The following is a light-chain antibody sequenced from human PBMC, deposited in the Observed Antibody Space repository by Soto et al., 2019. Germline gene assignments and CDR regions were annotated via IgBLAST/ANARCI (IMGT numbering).Light chain of an antibody. J-gene: IGKJ1*01. CDR1: QSVSSTY. CDR3: QQQSSSQWT. Sequence: EIVLTQSPGTLSLSPGERATLSCRASQSVSSTYLAWYQQKPGQAPMRLIYGSSSRATGIPDRFSGSGSGTDFSLTIIRLEPEDFLVDYCQQQSSSQWTFGQGTKVDIK. CDR2: GSS. V-gene: IGKV3-20*01.